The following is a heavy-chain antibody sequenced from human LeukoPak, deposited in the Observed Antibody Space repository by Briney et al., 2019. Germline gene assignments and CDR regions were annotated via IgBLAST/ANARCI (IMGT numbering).Heavy chain of an antibody. CDR1: GFTFSSYW. CDR2: INSDGSST. CDR3: ARVLVVPAARTYYYYGMDV. Sequence: GGFLRLSCAAPGFTFSSYWMHWVRQAPGKGLVWVSRINSDGSSTSYADSVKGRFTISRDNAKNTLYLQMLRAEDTAVYYCARVLVVPAARTYYYYGMDVWGQGTTVTVSS. J-gene: IGHJ6*02. D-gene: IGHD2-2*01. V-gene: IGHV3-74*01.